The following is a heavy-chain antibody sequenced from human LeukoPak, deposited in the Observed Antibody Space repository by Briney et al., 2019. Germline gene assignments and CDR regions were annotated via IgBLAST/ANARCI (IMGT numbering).Heavy chain of an antibody. D-gene: IGHD3-22*01. Sequence: SETLSLTCTVSGGSISSYYWSWIRQPPGKGLEWIGYIYYSGSTNYNPSLKSRVTISVDTSKNQFSLKLSSVTAADTAVYYCARGYYYDSSGFPFDPWGQGTLVTVSS. J-gene: IGHJ5*02. V-gene: IGHV4-59*01. CDR1: GGSISSYY. CDR3: ARGYYYDSSGFPFDP. CDR2: IYYSGST.